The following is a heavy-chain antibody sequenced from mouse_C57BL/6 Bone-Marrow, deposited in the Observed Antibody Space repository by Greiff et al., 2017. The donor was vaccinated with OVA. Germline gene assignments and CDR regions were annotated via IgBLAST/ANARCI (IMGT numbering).Heavy chain of an antibody. D-gene: IGHD4-1*01. J-gene: IGHJ2*01. CDR1: GFTFSSYA. V-gene: IGHV5-4*01. CDR3: ARENWDTIVY. Sequence: EVQGVESGGGLVKPGGSLKLSCAASGFTFSSYAMSWVLQTPEKRLEWVATISDGGSYTYYPDNVKGRFTISRDNAKNSLYLQMSQLKSEDTAMYNSARENWDTIVYWGQGTTLTVTS. CDR2: ISDGGSYT.